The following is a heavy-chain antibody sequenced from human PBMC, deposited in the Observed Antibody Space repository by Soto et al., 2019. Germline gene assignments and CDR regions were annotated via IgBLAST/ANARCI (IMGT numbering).Heavy chain of an antibody. J-gene: IGHJ4*02. CDR3: ARRRYTHGIEY. Sequence: SETLSLTCTVSGDSFTTFYWSWVRQAPGKDLEWIGYIFYSGGANYNPSFKGRVTMSIDTSKRQFSLNLTSVTAADTAVYFCARRRYTHGIEYWGQGTLVTVS. CDR1: GDSFTTFY. CDR2: IFYSGGA. V-gene: IGHV4-59*08. D-gene: IGHD5-18*01.